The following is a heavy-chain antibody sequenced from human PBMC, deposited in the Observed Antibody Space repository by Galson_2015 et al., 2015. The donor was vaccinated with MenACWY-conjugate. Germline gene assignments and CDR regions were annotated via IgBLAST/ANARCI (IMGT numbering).Heavy chain of an antibody. D-gene: IGHD2-2*01. Sequence: SLRLSCAASGITFSSNAMNWVRQAPGKGLEWVSGIGTGGGTYYADSVKGRFTISRDNSKNMVYLQMNSLRAEDTAIHYCAKFKYSTSWSNTHGMDVWGQGTTVTVPS. CDR2: IGTGGGT. CDR3: AKFKYSTSWSNTHGMDV. V-gene: IGHV3-23*01. CDR1: GITFSSNA. J-gene: IGHJ6*02.